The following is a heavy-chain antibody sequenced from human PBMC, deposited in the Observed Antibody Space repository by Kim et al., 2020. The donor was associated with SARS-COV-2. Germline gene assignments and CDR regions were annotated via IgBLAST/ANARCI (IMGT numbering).Heavy chain of an antibody. D-gene: IGHD7-27*01. J-gene: IGHJ6*02. Sequence: GGSLRLSCTTSGFTFKNFGMHWVRQAPGKGLEWVAVIWFDESNAFYEASVKGRFTISRDNSKNILYLHMNSLRAEDTAVYYCAKAGSVGTYYYYGLDVWGQGTTVTVSS. CDR2: IWFDESNA. CDR1: GFTFKNFG. V-gene: IGHV3-33*06. CDR3: AKAGSVGTYYYYGLDV.